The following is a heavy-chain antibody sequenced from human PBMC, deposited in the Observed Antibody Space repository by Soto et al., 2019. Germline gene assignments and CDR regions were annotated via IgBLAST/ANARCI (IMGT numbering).Heavy chain of an antibody. J-gene: IGHJ4*02. CDR1: GFTFTIYG. CDR3: AKDQASGQGSFDS. Sequence: GGSLRLSCAAFGFTFTIYGMHWVRQAPDKGLEWVALISYDGSNQYYADSVKGRFTISRDNSKNTLFLQMNSLRADDTAVYYCAKDQASGQGSFDSWGQGTLVTVSS. V-gene: IGHV3-30*18. CDR2: ISYDGSNQ.